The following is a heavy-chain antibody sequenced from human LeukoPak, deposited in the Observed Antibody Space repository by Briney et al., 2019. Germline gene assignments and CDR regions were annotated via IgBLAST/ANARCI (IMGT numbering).Heavy chain of an antibody. D-gene: IGHD5-12*01. CDR3: ARVKIVATINWFDP. CDR2: IYYSGST. CDR1: GGSISSGGYY. J-gene: IGHJ5*02. V-gene: IGHV4-31*03. Sequence: SETLSLTCTVSGGSISSGGYYWSWIRQHPGKGLEWIGYIYYSGSTYYNPSLKSRVTISVDTSKNQFSLKLSSVTAADTAVYYCARVKIVATINWFDPWGQGTLVTVSS.